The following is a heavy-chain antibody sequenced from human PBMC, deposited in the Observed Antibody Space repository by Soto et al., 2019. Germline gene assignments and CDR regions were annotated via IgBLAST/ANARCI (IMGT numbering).Heavy chain of an antibody. CDR1: GYTFTSYA. V-gene: IGHV1-3*01. CDR3: ARSYYAYDAFDI. Sequence: APVKVSCKASGYTFTSYAMHWVRQAPGQRLEWMGWINAGNGNTKYSQKFQGRVTITRDTSASTAYMELSSLRSEDTAVYYCARSYYAYDAFDIWGQGTMVTVSS. D-gene: IGHD3-10*01. J-gene: IGHJ3*02. CDR2: INAGNGNT.